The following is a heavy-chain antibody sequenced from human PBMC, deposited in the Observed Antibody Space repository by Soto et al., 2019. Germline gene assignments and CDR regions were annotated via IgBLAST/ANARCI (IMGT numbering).Heavy chain of an antibody. D-gene: IGHD3-22*01. CDR1: GFTFSNAW. Sequence: PGGSLRLSCAASGFTFSNAWMNWVRQAPGQGLEWVGRIKSKTDGGTTDYAAPVKGRFTISIDESKNTLYLKMNSLKTEDTAVYYCTTGVGAYCYESSGYYHWDHWGQGALVTVSS. V-gene: IGHV3-15*01. J-gene: IGHJ4*02. CDR3: TTGVGAYCYESSGYYHWDH. CDR2: IKSKTDGGTT.